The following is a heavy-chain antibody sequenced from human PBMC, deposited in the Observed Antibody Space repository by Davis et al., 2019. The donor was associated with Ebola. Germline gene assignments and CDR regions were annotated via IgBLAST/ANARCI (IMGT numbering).Heavy chain of an antibody. V-gene: IGHV1-69*06. CDR3: ASIVASLAY. J-gene: IGHJ4*02. CDR1: GGTFSSYA. CDR2: IIPIFGTA. Sequence: SVKVSCKASGGTFSSYAISWVRQAPGQGLEWMGGIIPIFGTANYAQKFQGRVTITADKSTSTAYMELRSLRSDDTAVYYCASIVASLAYWGQGTLVTVSS. D-gene: IGHD5-12*01.